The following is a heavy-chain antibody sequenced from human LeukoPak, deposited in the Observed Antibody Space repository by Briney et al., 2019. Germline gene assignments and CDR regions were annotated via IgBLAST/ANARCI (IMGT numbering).Heavy chain of an antibody. J-gene: IGHJ5*02. CDR3: ARQAGP. Sequence: WIRQPPGKGLEWMGIMHPGDSDTRYSPSFQGQVTISADKSITTAYLQWSSLKASDTAMYYCARQAGPWGQGTLVTVSS. V-gene: IGHV5-51*01. CDR2: MHPGDSDT.